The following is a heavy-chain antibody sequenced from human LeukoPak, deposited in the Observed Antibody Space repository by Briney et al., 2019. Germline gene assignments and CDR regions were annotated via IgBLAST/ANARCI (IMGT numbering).Heavy chain of an antibody. V-gene: IGHV3-30*02. Sequence: GGSLRLSCAASGLTLNTYGMHWVRQAPGKGLEWVAFIRFDGSNKYYADSVKGRFTISRDNSKNTLYLQTKSLRPEDTAVYYCARGDGYCSSASCSGNWGQGTLVTVSS. CDR2: IRFDGSNK. D-gene: IGHD2-2*03. CDR3: ARGDGYCSSASCSGN. CDR1: GLTLNTYG. J-gene: IGHJ4*02.